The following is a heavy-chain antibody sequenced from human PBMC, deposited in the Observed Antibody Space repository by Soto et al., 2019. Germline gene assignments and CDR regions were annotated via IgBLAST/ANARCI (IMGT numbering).Heavy chain of an antibody. CDR1: GFTFSSYA. CDR2: ISGSGGST. CDR3: AKDGQWKLGESIRPTMAI. J-gene: IGHJ4*02. Sequence: EVQLLESGGGLVQPGGSLRLSCAASGFTFSSYAMSWVRQTPGKGLEWVSAISGSGGSTYYADSVKGRFTISRDNSKNTLYLQMNSLRAEDTAVCYCAKDGQWKLGESIRPTMAIWGQGTLVTVSS. V-gene: IGHV3-23*01. D-gene: IGHD3-10*01.